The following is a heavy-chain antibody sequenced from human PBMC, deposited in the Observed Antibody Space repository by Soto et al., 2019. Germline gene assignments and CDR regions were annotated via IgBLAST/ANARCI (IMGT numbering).Heavy chain of an antibody. CDR2: MYNTGTT. V-gene: IGHV4-4*07. D-gene: IGHD5-12*01. CDR1: VGSISRHY. J-gene: IGHJ3*02. CDR3: AREGGYTGYEVGNMLAT. Sequence: SATLSLTCTVAVGSISRHYWSWIRQSAGQGLEWIGRMYNTGTTDYNPSLKSRLSMSIDTSKNHFSLRLSSVTAADTAVYYCAREGGYTGYEVGNMLATWGHGTWVTV.